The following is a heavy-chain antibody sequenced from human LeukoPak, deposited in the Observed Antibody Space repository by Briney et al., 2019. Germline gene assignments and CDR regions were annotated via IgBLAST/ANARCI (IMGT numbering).Heavy chain of an antibody. Sequence: GGSLRLSCAASGFTFSSYGMHWVRQAPGKGLEWVAVISYDGSNKYYAESVKGRFTISRDNSKNTLYLQMNSLRAEDTAVYYCAKTYYYGSGSYYTVDYWGQGTLVTVSS. D-gene: IGHD3-10*01. V-gene: IGHV3-30*18. CDR3: AKTYYYGSGSYYTVDY. CDR2: ISYDGSNK. J-gene: IGHJ4*02. CDR1: GFTFSSYG.